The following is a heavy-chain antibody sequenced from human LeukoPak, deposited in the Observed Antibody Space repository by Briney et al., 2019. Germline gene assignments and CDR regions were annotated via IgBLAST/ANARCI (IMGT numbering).Heavy chain of an antibody. CDR2: IDRDGSHT. CDR1: EFLFSNYW. V-gene: IGHV3-74*01. CDR3: ARESQQYWSGGALDV. D-gene: IGHD2/OR15-2a*01. J-gene: IGHJ6*02. Sequence: LAGGSLSLFCAASEFLFSNYWMHWVRQVPGGGLVWVSCIDRDGSHTTYADSAEGRFTISRDNDHNTLYLQMNSLTAEDTAVYFCARESQQYWSGGALDVWGQGTTVTVSS.